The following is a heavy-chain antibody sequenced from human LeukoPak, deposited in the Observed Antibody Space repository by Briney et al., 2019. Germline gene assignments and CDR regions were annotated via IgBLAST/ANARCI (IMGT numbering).Heavy chain of an antibody. Sequence: SETLSLTCTVSGGSISSYYWSWIRQPPGKGLEWIGYIYYSGSTNYNPSLKSRVTISVDTSKNQFSLKLSSVTAADTAVYYCAKAASPLLPGALDYWGQGTLVTVSS. CDR3: AKAASPLLPGALDY. CDR2: IYYSGST. V-gene: IGHV4-59*01. J-gene: IGHJ4*02. D-gene: IGHD2-2*01. CDR1: GGSISSYY.